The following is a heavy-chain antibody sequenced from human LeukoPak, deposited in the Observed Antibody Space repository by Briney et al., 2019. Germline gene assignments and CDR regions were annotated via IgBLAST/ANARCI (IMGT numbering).Heavy chain of an antibody. D-gene: IGHD3-22*01. CDR3: AKTHTRSGYYSYYFDY. Sequence: GGSLRLSCAASGLPFTNYAVTWVRQAPGKGLEWVSAISGSGGSTYYADSVKGRFTISRDNSKNTLYLQMNSLRAEDTAVYYCAKTHTRSGYYSYYFDYWGQGTLVTVSS. CDR1: GLPFTNYA. J-gene: IGHJ4*02. CDR2: ISGSGGST. V-gene: IGHV3-23*01.